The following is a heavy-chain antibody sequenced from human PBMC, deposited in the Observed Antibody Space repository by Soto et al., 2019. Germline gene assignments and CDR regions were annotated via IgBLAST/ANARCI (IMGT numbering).Heavy chain of an antibody. Sequence: SVKVSCKASGGTFSSYAISWVRQAPGQGLEWMGGIIPIFGTANYAQKFQGRVTITADESTSTAYMELSSLRSEDTAVYYCARDRIDYYDSSGYPHPYDYWGQGTLVTVSS. D-gene: IGHD3-22*01. V-gene: IGHV1-69*13. CDR3: ARDRIDYYDSSGYPHPYDY. CDR1: GGTFSSYA. J-gene: IGHJ4*02. CDR2: IIPIFGTA.